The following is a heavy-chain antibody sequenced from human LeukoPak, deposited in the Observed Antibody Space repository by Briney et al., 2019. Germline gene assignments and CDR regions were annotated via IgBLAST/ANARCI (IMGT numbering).Heavy chain of an antibody. CDR2: IYYTGSN. Sequence: PSETLSLTCSVSGGSISSSPYYWGWVRQPPGKGLEWIVTIYYTGSNYYTPSRKSRVTISIDTSKNHFSLRLSSVTAAATAVYFCAGVDSGSYYWFDPWGQGTLVTVSS. CDR1: GGSISSSPYY. J-gene: IGHJ5*02. CDR3: AGVDSGSYYWFDP. V-gene: IGHV4-39*02. D-gene: IGHD1-26*01.